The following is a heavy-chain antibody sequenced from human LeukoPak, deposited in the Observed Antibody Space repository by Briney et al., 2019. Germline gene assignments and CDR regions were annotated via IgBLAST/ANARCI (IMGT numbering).Heavy chain of an antibody. CDR3: ARGTDYDVLTGNYPFDY. Sequence: ASVKVSCKVSGYTLTELSMLWVRQAPGKGLEWMGGFDPEDGETIYAQKFQGRVTMTEDTSTNTAYMELRRLRSDDTAVYFCARGTDYDVLTGNYPFDYWGQGTLVTVSS. V-gene: IGHV1-24*01. D-gene: IGHD3-9*01. CDR1: GYTLTELS. CDR2: FDPEDGET. J-gene: IGHJ4*02.